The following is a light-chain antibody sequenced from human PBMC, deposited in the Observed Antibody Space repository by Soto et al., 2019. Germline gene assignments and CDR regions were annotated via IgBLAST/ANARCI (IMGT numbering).Light chain of an antibody. Sequence: ERVMTQSPATPSVSPGERATLSCRASQSISSNLAWYQQKPGQAPRLLVYDASNRATGIPARFSASGSGTDFTLTISSLEPEDFAVYYCQQRSNWPWTLGQGTKVDIK. CDR1: QSISSN. J-gene: IGKJ1*01. V-gene: IGKV3-11*01. CDR3: QQRSNWPWT. CDR2: DAS.